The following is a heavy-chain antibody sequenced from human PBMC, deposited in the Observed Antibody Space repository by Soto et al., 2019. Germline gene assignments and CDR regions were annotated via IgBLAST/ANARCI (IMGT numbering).Heavy chain of an antibody. CDR2: ISAAGDP. V-gene: IGHV3-13*05. CDR1: GFTFRNYD. Sequence: EVQLVESGGGLVQPGGSLRLSCEASGFTFRNYDMHWVRQGTGKGLEWVSGISAAGDPDYADSVEGRFTISRENAQNSFFLQMNSLRVGDTAVYYGARTDRDFYGLDVWGQWTKVIVSS. CDR3: ARTDRDFYGLDV. J-gene: IGHJ6*02.